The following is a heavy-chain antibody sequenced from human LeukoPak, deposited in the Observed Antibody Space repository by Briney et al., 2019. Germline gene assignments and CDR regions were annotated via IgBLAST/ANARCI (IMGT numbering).Heavy chain of an antibody. Sequence: GRSLRLSCAASGFTFSSYAMHWVRQAPGKGLEWVAVISYDGSNKYYADSVKGRFTISRDNSKNTLYLQINSLRAEDTAVYYCARDSSYYGSGSYYKFDYWGQGTLVTVSS. D-gene: IGHD3-10*01. CDR1: GFTFSSYA. V-gene: IGHV3-30*04. CDR2: ISYDGSNK. J-gene: IGHJ4*02. CDR3: ARDSSYYGSGSYYKFDY.